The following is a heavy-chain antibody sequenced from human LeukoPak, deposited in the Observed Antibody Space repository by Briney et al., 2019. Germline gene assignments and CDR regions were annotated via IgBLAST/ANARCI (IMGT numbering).Heavy chain of an antibody. CDR2: IDWDDDK. CDR1: GFSLSTIGMC. J-gene: IGHJ3*01. V-gene: IGHV2-70*11. D-gene: IGHD1-26*01. CDR3: ARAYTGSYTDAFDV. Sequence: SGPTLVNPTETLTLTYTFSGFSLSTIGMCLNWIRQPPGKALEWLARIDWDDDKYYKTSLKTRVTISKDTSKNQVVLTMTNMDPVDTATYYCARAYTGSYTDAFDVWGQGTVITVSS.